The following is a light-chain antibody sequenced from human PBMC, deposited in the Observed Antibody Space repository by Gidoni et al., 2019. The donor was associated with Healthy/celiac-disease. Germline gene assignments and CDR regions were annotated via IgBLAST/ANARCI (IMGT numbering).Light chain of an antibody. Sequence: EIVFTQSPGTLSLSPGERATLSCRASQSVSSSYLAWYQQKPGQAPRLLIYGASSRATGIPDRFRGSGSGKDFNLNISRLEPEDFAVYYCQQYGSSPRTFGQGTKVEIK. J-gene: IGKJ1*01. CDR1: QSVSSSY. V-gene: IGKV3-20*01. CDR3: QQYGSSPRT. CDR2: GAS.